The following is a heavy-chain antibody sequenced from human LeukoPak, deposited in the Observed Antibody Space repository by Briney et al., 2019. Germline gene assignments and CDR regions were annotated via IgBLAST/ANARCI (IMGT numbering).Heavy chain of an antibody. CDR1: GGSISSYY. J-gene: IGHJ3*02. D-gene: IGHD1-26*01. V-gene: IGHV4-59*01. CDR2: IYYSGST. CDR3: ARTYSIVGARGAFDI. Sequence: SKTLSLTCTVSGGSISSYYWSWIRQPPGKGLEWIGYIYYSGSTNYNPSLKSRVTISVDTSKNQFSLKLSSVTAADTAVYYCARTYSIVGARGAFDIWGQGTMVTVSS.